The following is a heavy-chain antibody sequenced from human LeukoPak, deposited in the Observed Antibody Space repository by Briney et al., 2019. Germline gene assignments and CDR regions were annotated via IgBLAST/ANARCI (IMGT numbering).Heavy chain of an antibody. CDR2: VYYSGGA. V-gene: IGHV4-39*01. J-gene: IGHJ4*02. CDR1: GGSISTYY. CDR3: ARRYYSGPFDY. D-gene: IGHD3-10*01. Sequence: PSETLSLTCTVSGGSISTYYWVWIRQPPGKGLEWIGSVYYSGGAYYNPSLKSRVTISVDTSKNQFSLKLTSVTAADTAVYYCARRYYSGPFDYWGQGTLVTVSS.